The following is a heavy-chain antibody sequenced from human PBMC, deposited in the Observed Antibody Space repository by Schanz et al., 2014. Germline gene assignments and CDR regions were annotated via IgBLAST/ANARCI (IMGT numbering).Heavy chain of an antibody. CDR2: INPNSGDT. CDR1: GGTFNSYT. V-gene: IGHV1-69*08. Sequence: QVQLVQSGAEVKKPGSSVKVSCKASGGTFNSYTINWVRQAPGQGLEWMGWINPNSGDTDYAQKLQGRVTLTTDTSTSTAYMELSSLRSEDTAVYYCARDGDFDYWGQGTLVTVSS. J-gene: IGHJ4*02. CDR3: ARDGDFDY.